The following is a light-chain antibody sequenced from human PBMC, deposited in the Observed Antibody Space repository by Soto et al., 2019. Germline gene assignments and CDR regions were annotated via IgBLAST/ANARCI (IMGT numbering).Light chain of an antibody. CDR1: SRDVGGYNY. Sequence: QSALTQPASVSGSPGQSITISCTGTSRDVGGYNYVSWYQQHPGKAPKLMIYEVSNRPSGLSNRFSGSKSGNTASLTISGLQAEDEADYYCSSYTSSSTLVVFGTGTKVTVL. J-gene: IGLJ1*01. CDR2: EVS. V-gene: IGLV2-14*01. CDR3: SSYTSSSTLVV.